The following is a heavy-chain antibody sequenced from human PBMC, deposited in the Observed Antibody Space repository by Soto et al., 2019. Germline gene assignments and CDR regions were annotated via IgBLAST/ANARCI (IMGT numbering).Heavy chain of an antibody. Sequence: SETLSLTCTVSGGSTNSRSDYWGWIRQPPGKGLEWIGSVYYSGSTHDNPSLQSRVTISVDTSRNQFSLNLISVTAADTAVYFCARQPRGPGYGERGLYFDYWAREPWSPSPQ. CDR2: VYYSGST. CDR1: GGSTNSRSDY. V-gene: IGHV4-39*01. D-gene: IGHD3-16*01. CDR3: ARQPRGPGYGERGLYFDY. J-gene: IGHJ4*02.